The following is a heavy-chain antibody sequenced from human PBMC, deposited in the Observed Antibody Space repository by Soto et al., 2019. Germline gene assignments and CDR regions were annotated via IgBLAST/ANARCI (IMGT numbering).Heavy chain of an antibody. CDR3: AKSHTRVSTNMVVLPGHEMDV. CDR1: GFTFSSYA. CDR2: ISGSGGST. Sequence: EVQLLESGGGLVQPGGSLRLSCAASGFTFSSYAMSWVRQAPGKGLEWVSAISGSGGSTYYADSVKGRFTISRDNSKNTLHLQMNSLRAEDTAVYYCAKSHTRVSTNMVVLPGHEMDVWGKGSTVTVSS. D-gene: IGHD2-2*01. J-gene: IGHJ6*04. V-gene: IGHV3-23*01.